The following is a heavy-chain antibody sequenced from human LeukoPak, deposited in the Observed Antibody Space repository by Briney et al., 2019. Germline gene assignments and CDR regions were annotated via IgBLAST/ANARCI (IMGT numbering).Heavy chain of an antibody. CDR3: VRDSGSYHGADY. D-gene: IGHD1-26*01. CDR1: GFTFSAYA. Sequence: GGSLRLSCEASGFTFSAYAMTWVRQAPGQGLEWVSSIGSDNKPHYSESVKGRFAISRDNSKSMLFLQLNSLRAEDTAVYYCVRDSGSYHGADYWGQGTLVTVSS. CDR2: IGSDNKP. V-gene: IGHV3-69-1*02. J-gene: IGHJ4*02.